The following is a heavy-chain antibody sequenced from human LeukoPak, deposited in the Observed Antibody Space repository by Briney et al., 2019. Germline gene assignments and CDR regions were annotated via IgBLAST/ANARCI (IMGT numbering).Heavy chain of an antibody. V-gene: IGHV1-18*01. D-gene: IGHD1-26*01. CDR1: GYTFSGYG. CDR3: ARDQRNSGSYRFEY. J-gene: IGHJ4*02. Sequence: EASVKVSCKTSGYTFSGYGISWVRQAPGQGLEWMGWITGNNGNTNYAPSLQGRVTMTKDTSTNTAYVELTSLRSDDTAVYYCARDQRNSGSYRFEYWGQGTLVTVSS. CDR2: ITGNNGNT.